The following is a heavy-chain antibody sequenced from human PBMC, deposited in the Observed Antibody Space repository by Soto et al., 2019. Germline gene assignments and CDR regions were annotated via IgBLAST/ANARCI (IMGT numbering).Heavy chain of an antibody. CDR2: INHSGSA. CDR1: GGAFHGYD. D-gene: IGHD3-10*01. CDR3: AKGPQAGYYDSGTFYSSVP. J-gene: IGHJ5*02. Sequence: SATASLACASYGGAFHGYDWSWIRQPPGKRLEWIGEINHSGSANYNPTFKSRVSISVDTSKNQMSLQLSSVSAADTAVYYCAKGPQAGYYDSGTFYSSVPWGLRTLVTVSS. V-gene: IGHV4-34*01.